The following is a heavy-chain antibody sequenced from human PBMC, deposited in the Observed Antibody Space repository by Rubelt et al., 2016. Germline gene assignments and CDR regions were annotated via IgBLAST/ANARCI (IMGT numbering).Heavy chain of an antibody. CDR3: ASGRGPDYYYYGMDV. J-gene: IGHJ6*04. Sequence: QLQLQESGPGLVKPPETLSLTCTVSGGSISSGSYYWGWIRQPPGKELEWLGSVYYSGRTYYNPSLKRRVSMSADTSKNQVSLKLGSGTAADTAVYYCASGRGPDYYYYGMDVWGEGTTVTVSS. V-gene: IGHV4-39*07. CDR1: GGSISSGSYY. D-gene: IGHD1-1*01. CDR2: VYYSGRT.